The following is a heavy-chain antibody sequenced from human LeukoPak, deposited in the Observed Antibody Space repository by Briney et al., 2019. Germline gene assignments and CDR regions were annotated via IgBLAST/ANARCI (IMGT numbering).Heavy chain of an antibody. V-gene: IGHV3-64*01. CDR2: ISTNGGPT. J-gene: IGHJ4*02. CDR1: GFTFSSYA. CDR3: ARDLTGTYPFDY. D-gene: IGHD7-27*01. Sequence: PGGSLRLSCAASGFTFSSYAMHWVRQAPGKGLEYVSTISTNGGPTYYAISVKGRFTISRDNSKNTLYLQMGSLRAEDMVVYFCARDLTGTYPFDYWGQGTLVTVSS.